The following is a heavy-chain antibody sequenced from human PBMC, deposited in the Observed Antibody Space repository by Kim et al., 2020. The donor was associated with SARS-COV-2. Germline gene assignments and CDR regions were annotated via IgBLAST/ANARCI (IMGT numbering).Heavy chain of an antibody. J-gene: IGHJ1*01. V-gene: IGHV3-23*01. D-gene: IGHD4-4*01. CDR1: GFTFSDYA. Sequence: GGSLRLSCAASGFTFSDYAMIWVRQAPGKGLEWVSSISGRGDTTYYADSVKGRFTISRDNSKSTLYMQMNSLRVEDTAVYYCAKSPSLFESKPHHWGQGT. CDR3: AKSPSLFESKPHH. CDR2: ISGRGDTT.